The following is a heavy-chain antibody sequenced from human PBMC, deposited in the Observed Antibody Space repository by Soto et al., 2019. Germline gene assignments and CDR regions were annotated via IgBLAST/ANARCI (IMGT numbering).Heavy chain of an antibody. CDR3: ATVIPATRYFAY. Sequence: TLSLTCTVSGGSIGNDDYSWSWVRQPPGKGLEWIGYIYHSGTTYYNPSLTSRVTISVDGSNNQFSLKLTSMTAADTAVYYCATVIPATRYFAYWGQGILGTVSS. CDR1: GGSIGNDDYS. J-gene: IGHJ4*02. D-gene: IGHD2-15*01. CDR2: IYHSGTT. V-gene: IGHV4-30-2*01.